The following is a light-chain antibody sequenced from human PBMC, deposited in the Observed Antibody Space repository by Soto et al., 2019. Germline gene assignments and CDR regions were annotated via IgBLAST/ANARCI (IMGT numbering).Light chain of an antibody. CDR3: CSYAGSRTYV. V-gene: IGLV2-23*01. J-gene: IGLJ1*01. CDR1: SSDVGSYNL. CDR2: EGS. Sequence: QSVLTQPASVSGSPGQSITISCTGTSSDVGSYNLVSWYQQHPGKAPKLMIYEGSKRPSGVSNRFSGSKSGNTASLTISGLQAEDEAEYYCCSYAGSRTYVFGTATKVTVL.